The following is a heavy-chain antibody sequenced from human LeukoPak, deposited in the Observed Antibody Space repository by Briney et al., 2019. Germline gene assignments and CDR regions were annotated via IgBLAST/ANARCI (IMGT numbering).Heavy chain of an antibody. CDR2: IIPIFGTA. V-gene: IGHV1-69*01. CDR1: GGTFSIYA. Sequence: ASVKVSCTASGGTFSIYAISWVRQAPGQGLGGMGGIIPIFGTANYAQKFQDRVTITADESTSTAYMELSSLRSEDTAVYYCARVGLGDDDYSNYGPPNWFDPWGQGTLVTVSS. CDR3: ARVGLGDDDYSNYGPPNWFDP. J-gene: IGHJ5*02. D-gene: IGHD4-11*01.